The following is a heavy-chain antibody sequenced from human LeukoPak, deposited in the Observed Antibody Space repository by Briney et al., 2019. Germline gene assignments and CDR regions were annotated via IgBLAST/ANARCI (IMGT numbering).Heavy chain of an antibody. J-gene: IGHJ4*02. CDR1: GYTFTSYG. CDR3: ARDLYSSGWLGKPDY. CDR2: ISAYNGNT. Sequence: ASVKVSCKASGYTFTSYGISWVRQAPGQGLEWMGWISAYNGNTNYAQKLQGRVTMTTDTSTSTAYMELRSLRSDDTAVYYCARDLYSSGWLGKPDYWGQGTLVTVFS. V-gene: IGHV1-18*01. D-gene: IGHD6-19*01.